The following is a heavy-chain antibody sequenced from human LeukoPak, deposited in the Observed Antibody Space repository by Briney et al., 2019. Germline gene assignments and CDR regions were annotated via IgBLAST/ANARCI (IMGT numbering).Heavy chain of an antibody. CDR3: ARGQADYGDYNWFDP. Sequence: SETLSLTCTVSGGSISSGGYYWSWIRQHPGKGLEWIGYIYYSGSTYYNPSLKSRVTISVDTPKNQFSLKLSSVTAADTAVYYCARGQADYGDYNWFDPWGQGTLVTVSS. CDR2: IYYSGST. J-gene: IGHJ5*02. D-gene: IGHD4-17*01. CDR1: GGSISSGGYY. V-gene: IGHV4-31*03.